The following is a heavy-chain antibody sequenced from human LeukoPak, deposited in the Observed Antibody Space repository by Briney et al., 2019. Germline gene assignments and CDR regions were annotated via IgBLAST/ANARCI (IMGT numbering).Heavy chain of an antibody. CDR2: ISAYNGNK. V-gene: IGHV1-18*01. CDR1: AYTFTSYG. CDR3: ARAVSHDSIRLRLFEP. Sequence: ASVKVSCNGSAYTFTSYGISWVRQAPGQGLELMGWISAYNGNKNYAQKLQGRVTMTTDTPTSTAYMELRSVRSDDTAVYYCARAVSHDSIRLRLFEPWGQETLVTVSS. D-gene: IGHD3-22*01. J-gene: IGHJ5*02.